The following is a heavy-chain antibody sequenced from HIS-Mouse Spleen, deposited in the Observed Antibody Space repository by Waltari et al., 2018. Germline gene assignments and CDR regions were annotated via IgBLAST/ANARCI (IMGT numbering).Heavy chain of an antibody. CDR1: GFTFSSYS. CDR3: AREVTLTGYFDY. CDR2: ISSSSSYI. J-gene: IGHJ4*02. V-gene: IGHV3-21*01. Sequence: EVQLVESGGGLVKPGGSLRLSCAASGFTFSSYSMNWVRQAPGKGLEWVSSISSSSSYIYYADSVKGRFTISRDNAKNSLYLQMNSLRAEDTAVYYCAREVTLTGYFDYWGQGTLATVSS. D-gene: IGHD7-27*01.